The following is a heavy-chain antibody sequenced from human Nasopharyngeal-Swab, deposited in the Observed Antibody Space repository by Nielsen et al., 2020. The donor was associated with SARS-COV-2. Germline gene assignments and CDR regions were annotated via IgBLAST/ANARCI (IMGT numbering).Heavy chain of an antibody. V-gene: IGHV7-4-1*02. CDR3: SRQLWTASDCYEAY. Sequence: WVRQAPGQGLEGMGCINTKTGKPKLAQGFTGRLGFTLDISVSTRYLQINNLKPEDTAVYYCSRQLWTASDCYEAYWGQGTLVTVSS. D-gene: IGHD2-21*02. J-gene: IGHJ4*02. CDR2: INTKTGKP.